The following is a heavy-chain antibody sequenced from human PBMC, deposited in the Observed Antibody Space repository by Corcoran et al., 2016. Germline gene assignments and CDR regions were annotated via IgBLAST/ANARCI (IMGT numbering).Heavy chain of an antibody. V-gene: IGHV4-34*01. D-gene: IGHD3-22*01. CDR2: INHSGST. J-gene: IGHJ4*02. Sequence: QVQLKQWGAGLLQPSETLSLTCAVYGGSFSGYYWSWIRQPPGKGLEWIGEINHSGSTNYNPSLKSRVTISVDTSKNQFSLKVSSVTAADTAVYDCARHPVVVNGDSRPLLGGDYWGQGTLFTVSS. CDR3: ARHPVVVNGDSRPLLGGDY. CDR1: GGSFSGYY.